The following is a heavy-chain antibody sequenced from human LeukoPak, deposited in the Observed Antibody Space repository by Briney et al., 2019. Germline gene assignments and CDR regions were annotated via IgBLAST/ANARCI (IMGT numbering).Heavy chain of an antibody. V-gene: IGHV3-30*02. D-gene: IGHD3-22*01. CDR1: GFTFSSYG. Sequence: GGSLRLSCAASGFTFSSYGMHWVRQAPGKGLEWVAFIRYDGSNKYYADSVKGRFTISRDNSKNTLYLQMNSLRAEDTAVYYCAKDLTPASMIVVGYYFDYWGQGTLVTVSS. CDR3: AKDLTPASMIVVGYYFDY. J-gene: IGHJ4*02. CDR2: IRYDGSNK.